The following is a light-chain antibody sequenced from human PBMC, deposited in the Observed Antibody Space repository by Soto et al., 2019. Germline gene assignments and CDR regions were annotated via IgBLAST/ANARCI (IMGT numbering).Light chain of an antibody. V-gene: IGKV3-15*01. J-gene: IGKJ2*01. CDR3: QQYNNWHYT. CDR2: RAS. CDR1: QGVSNT. Sequence: DIVMTQSPSTLSVSPGGRATISCRASQGVSNTLAWYQQKPGQAPRLLIYRASIRATAIPARFSGGGSGTEFTLTISSLQSEDFAVYYCQQYNNWHYTFGQGTKLEIK.